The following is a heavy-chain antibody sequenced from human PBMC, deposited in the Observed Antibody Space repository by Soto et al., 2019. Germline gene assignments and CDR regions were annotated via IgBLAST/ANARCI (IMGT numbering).Heavy chain of an antibody. V-gene: IGHV3-74*01. CDR1: GLTLSDYW. CDR2: INNDGFGT. J-gene: IGHJ4*02. Sequence: GSLRLSCAASGLTLSDYWMHWVRQVPGKGLVWVSRINNDGFGTSYADSVKGRFTISRDNAKNTLYLQLNSLRAEDTAVYYCTTAFEYWGQGALVTVSS. CDR3: TTAFEY.